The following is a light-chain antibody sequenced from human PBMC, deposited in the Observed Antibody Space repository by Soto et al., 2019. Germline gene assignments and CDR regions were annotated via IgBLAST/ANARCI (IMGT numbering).Light chain of an antibody. CDR1: SSDIGGYDL. V-gene: IGLV2-23*02. CDR3: CSYAGSSDV. Sequence: QSALTQAASVSGSPGQSITISCTGTSSDIGGYDLVSWYQQHPGKAPKLIIYEVSKRPSGFSPRFSGSKSGNTASLTISGLQAEDEADYYCCSYAGSSDVCGPATKVTX. J-gene: IGLJ1*01. CDR2: EVS.